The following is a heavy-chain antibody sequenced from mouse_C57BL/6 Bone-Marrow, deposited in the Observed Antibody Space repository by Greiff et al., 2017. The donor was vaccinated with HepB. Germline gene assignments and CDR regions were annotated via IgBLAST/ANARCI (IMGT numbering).Heavy chain of an antibody. V-gene: IGHV1-42*01. J-gene: IGHJ1*03. CDR3: ARRRIYGSSVHWYFDV. CDR2: INPSTGGT. CDR1: GYSFTGYY. D-gene: IGHD1-1*01. Sequence: VQLQQSGPELVKPGASVKISCKASGYSFTGYYMNWVKQSPEKSLEWIGEINPSTGGTTYNQKFKAKATLTVDKSSSTAYMQLKSLTSEDSAVYYCARRRIYGSSVHWYFDVWGTGTTVTVSS.